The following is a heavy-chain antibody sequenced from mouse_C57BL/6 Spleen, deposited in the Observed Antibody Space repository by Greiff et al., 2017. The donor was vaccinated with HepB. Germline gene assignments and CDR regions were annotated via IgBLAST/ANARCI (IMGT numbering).Heavy chain of an antibody. CDR3: ARKRNYSNLYAMDY. CDR2: IDPSDSYT. CDR1: GYTFTSYW. Sequence: HVQLQQSGAELVMPGASVKLSCKASGYTFTSYWMHWVKQRPGQGLEWIGEIDPSDSYTNYNQKFKGKSTLTVDKSSSTAYMQLSSLTSEDSAVYYCARKRNYSNLYAMDYWGQGTSVTVSS. D-gene: IGHD2-5*01. J-gene: IGHJ4*01. V-gene: IGHV1-69*01.